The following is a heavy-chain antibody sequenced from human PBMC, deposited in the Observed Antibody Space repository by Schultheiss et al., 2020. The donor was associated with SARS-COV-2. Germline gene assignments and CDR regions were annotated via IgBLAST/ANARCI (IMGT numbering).Heavy chain of an antibody. Sequence: GESLKISCAASGFTVSSNYMSWVRQAPGKGLEWVSVIYSGGSTYYADSVKGRFTISRDNSKNTLYLQMNSLRAEDTAVYYCARQYSNVREGRRYYYYGMDVWGQGTTVTVSS. CDR3: ARQYSNVREGRRYYYYGMDV. V-gene: IGHV3-53*01. D-gene: IGHD4-11*01. J-gene: IGHJ6*02. CDR2: IYSGGST. CDR1: GFTVSSNY.